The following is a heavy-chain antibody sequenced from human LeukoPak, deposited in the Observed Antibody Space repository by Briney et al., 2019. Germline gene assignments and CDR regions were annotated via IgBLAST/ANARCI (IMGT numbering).Heavy chain of an antibody. CDR1: GFTFSSYS. Sequence: PGGSLRLSCAASGFTFSSYSMNWVRQAPGKGLEWVSSISSSSSYIYYADSVKGRFTISRDNAKNSLYLQMNSLRAEDTAVYYCARVGYGDDCGGDCYIDYWGQGTLVTVSS. CDR2: ISSSSSYI. V-gene: IGHV3-21*01. CDR3: ARVGYGDDCGGDCYIDY. J-gene: IGHJ4*02. D-gene: IGHD2-21*02.